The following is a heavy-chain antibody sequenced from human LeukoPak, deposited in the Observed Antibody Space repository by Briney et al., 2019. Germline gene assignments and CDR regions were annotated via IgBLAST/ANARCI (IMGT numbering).Heavy chain of an antibody. D-gene: IGHD5-24*01. Sequence: ASVKVSCKASGYTFTSYYVHWVRQAPGQGLEWMGIINPSGGSTSYAQKFQGRVTMTRDTSTSTVHMELSSLKSEDTAVYYCARVRDGYNDAYDIWGQGTMVTVSS. V-gene: IGHV1-46*01. J-gene: IGHJ3*02. CDR3: ARVRDGYNDAYDI. CDR1: GYTFTSYY. CDR2: INPSGGST.